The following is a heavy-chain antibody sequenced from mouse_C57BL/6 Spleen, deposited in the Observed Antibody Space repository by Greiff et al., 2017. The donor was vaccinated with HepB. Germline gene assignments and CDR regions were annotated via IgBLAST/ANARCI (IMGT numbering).Heavy chain of an antibody. V-gene: IGHV1-42*01. J-gene: IGHJ2*01. D-gene: IGHD2-12*01. Sequence: VQLQQSGPELVKPGASVKISCKASGYSFTGYYMNWVKQSPEKSLEWIGESNPSTGGTTYNQKFKAKATLTVDKSSSTADMQLKSRTSEDSAVYYCARAVTTTYYFDYWGQGTTLTVSS. CDR2: SNPSTGGT. CDR1: GYSFTGYY. CDR3: ARAVTTTYYFDY.